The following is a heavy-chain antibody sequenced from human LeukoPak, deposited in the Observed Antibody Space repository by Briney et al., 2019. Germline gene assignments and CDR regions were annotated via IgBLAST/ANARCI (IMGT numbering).Heavy chain of an antibody. J-gene: IGHJ4*02. CDR3: TTPPSPVATYRHDY. Sequence: GGSLRLSCAASGFTFSDYAMNWVRQAPGKGLEWVSAISGNGGSTYYTDSVKGRFTISRDNSKNTLYLQMNSLRVGDTAVYYCTTPPSPVATYRHDYWGQGTLVTVSS. D-gene: IGHD3-16*02. V-gene: IGHV3-23*01. CDR1: GFTFSDYA. CDR2: ISGNGGST.